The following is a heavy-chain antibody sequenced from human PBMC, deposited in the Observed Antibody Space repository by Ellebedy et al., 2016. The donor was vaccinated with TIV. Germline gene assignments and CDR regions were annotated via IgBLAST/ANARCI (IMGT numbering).Heavy chain of an antibody. CDR1: GFTFSSHW. V-gene: IGHV3-72*01. CDR2: SRSKDNGYTT. CDR3: AREVTTGYWKYAFNI. Sequence: GESLKISCAASGFTFSSHWMHWVRQAPGKGLEWVGRSRSKDNGYTTEYATSVKGRFTISRDESKNSVHLQMSSLRADDKAVYYCAREVTTGYWKYAFNIWGPGTMVSVSS. J-gene: IGHJ3*02. D-gene: IGHD1-14*01.